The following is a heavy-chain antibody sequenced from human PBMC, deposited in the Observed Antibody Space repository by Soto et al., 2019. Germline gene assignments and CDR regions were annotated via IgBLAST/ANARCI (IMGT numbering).Heavy chain of an antibody. D-gene: IGHD2-2*01. CDR2: IVVGSGNT. CDR3: AAGGSSMAWALYYYGMDV. Sequence: SVKVSCKASGFTFTSSAVQWVRQARGQRLEWIGWIVVGSGNTNYAQKFQERVTITRDTSTSTAYMELSSLRSEDTAVYYCAAGGSSMAWALYYYGMDVWGQGTTVTVSS. V-gene: IGHV1-58*01. J-gene: IGHJ6*02. CDR1: GFTFTSSA.